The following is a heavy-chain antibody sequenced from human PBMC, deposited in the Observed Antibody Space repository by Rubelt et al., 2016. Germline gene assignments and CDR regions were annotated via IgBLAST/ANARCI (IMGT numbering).Heavy chain of an antibody. V-gene: IGHV3-74*01. D-gene: IGHD3-16*01. Sequence: SVKGRFTISRDNAKHTWYLQMNSLRAEDTAVYYCAREEGVQSPPGAWGQGTLVTVSS. J-gene: IGHJ5*02. CDR3: AREEGVQSPPGA.